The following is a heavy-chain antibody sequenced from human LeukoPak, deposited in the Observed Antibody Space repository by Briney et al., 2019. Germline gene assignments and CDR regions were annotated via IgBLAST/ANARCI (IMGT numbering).Heavy chain of an antibody. CDR2: IYYSGST. D-gene: IGHD3-10*01. CDR3: ARLQMVRGDYNWFDP. J-gene: IGHJ5*02. V-gene: IGHV4-59*01. CDR1: GGSISSYY. Sequence: SETLSLTCTVSGGSISSYYWNWIRQPPGKGLEWIGYIYYSGSTNYNPSLKSRVTISVDTSKNQFSLKLSSVTAADTAVYYCARLQMVRGDYNWFDPWGQGTLVTVSS.